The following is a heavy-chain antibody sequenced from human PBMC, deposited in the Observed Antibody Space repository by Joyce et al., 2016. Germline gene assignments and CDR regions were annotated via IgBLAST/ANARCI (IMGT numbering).Heavy chain of an antibody. J-gene: IGHJ6*01. V-gene: IGHV1-46*03. D-gene: IGHD1-14*01. CDR1: GHTLTSYY. CDR2: INPSGVRT. Sequence: QLQLVQSGAEVKKPGASVKVSCKASGHTLTSYYVHWVRQAPGQGLEWMGIINPSGVRTNYAQNFQGRVTMTRDTSTSTVYMDLGSLRYDDSAVYFCATGTGGYKMSPMDVWGQGTTVTVSS. CDR3: ATGTGGYKMSPMDV.